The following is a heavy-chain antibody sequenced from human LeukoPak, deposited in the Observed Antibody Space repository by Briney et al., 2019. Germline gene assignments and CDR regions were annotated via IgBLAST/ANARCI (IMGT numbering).Heavy chain of an antibody. CDR2: IYYSGST. J-gene: IGHJ6*03. V-gene: IGHV4-59*08. D-gene: IGHD6-13*01. CDR3: ASGQSSSSWYYYYYMDV. Sequence: SETLSLTCGVSGGAITNYYWNWIRQAPGKGLEWLGYIYYSGSTYYNPSLKSRVTISVDTSKNQFSLKLSSVTAADTAVYYCASGQSSSSWYYYYYMDVWGKGTTVTVSS. CDR1: GGAITNYY.